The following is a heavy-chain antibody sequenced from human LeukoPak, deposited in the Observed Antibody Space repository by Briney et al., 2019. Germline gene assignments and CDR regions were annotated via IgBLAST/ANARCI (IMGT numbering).Heavy chain of an antibody. V-gene: IGHV4-59*01. CDR2: IYYSRST. CDR1: GGSISSYY. Sequence: SETLSLTCTVSGGSISSYYWSWIRQPPGKGLEWIGYIYYSRSTNYNPSLKSRVTISVDTSKNQFSLKLSSVTAADTAVYYCARDRAIDYGGNSVNWFDPWGQGTLVTVSS. D-gene: IGHD4-23*01. J-gene: IGHJ5*02. CDR3: ARDRAIDYGGNSVNWFDP.